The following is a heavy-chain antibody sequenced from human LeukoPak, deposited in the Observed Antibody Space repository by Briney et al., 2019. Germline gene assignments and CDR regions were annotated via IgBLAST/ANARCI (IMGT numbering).Heavy chain of an antibody. D-gene: IGHD2-8*01. CDR1: GGSISSGDYY. J-gene: IGHJ4*02. V-gene: IGHV4-30-4*01. CDR3: ARSLLMVYAPNLYFDY. CDR2: IYYSGST. Sequence: SETLSLTCTVSGGSISSGDYYWSWIRQPPGKGPEWIGYIYYSGSTYYNPSLKSRVTISVDTSKNQFSLKLSSVTAADTAVYYCARSLLMVYAPNLYFDYWGQGTLVTVSS.